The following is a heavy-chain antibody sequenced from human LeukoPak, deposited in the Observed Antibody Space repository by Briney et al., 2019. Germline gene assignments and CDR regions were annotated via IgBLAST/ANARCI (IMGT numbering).Heavy chain of an antibody. CDR1: GFTFRNYW. V-gene: IGHV3-7*01. Sequence: PGGSLRLSCAASGFTFRNYWMTWVRQAPGKGLEGVADIKQDGSEKLYVKSVRGRFTISRDNAKMSLFLQMNSLRAEDTAVYYCARDNGVVHGVYYMDVWGKGTTVTVS. J-gene: IGHJ6*03. CDR3: ARDNGVVHGVYYMDV. D-gene: IGHD3-3*01. CDR2: IKQDGSEK.